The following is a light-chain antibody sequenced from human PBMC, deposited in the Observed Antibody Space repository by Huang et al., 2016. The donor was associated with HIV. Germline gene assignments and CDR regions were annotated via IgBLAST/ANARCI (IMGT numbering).Light chain of an antibody. CDR3: QHSDGLSPLT. Sequence: AIRMTQSPSSLSASTGDRVTITCRASPDIGTSLAWYQHRPGKAPVLLIFDASNLQRGVPSRFTGSGSRTVFTLTIACLQVEDVATYYCQHSDGLSPLTFGGGTKVDI. CDR1: PDIGTS. J-gene: IGKJ4*01. V-gene: IGKV1-8*01. CDR2: DAS.